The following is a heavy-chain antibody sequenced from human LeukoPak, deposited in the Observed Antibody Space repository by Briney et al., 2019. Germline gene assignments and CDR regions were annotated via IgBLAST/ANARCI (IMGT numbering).Heavy chain of an antibody. CDR1: GFTFSSYA. Sequence: GGSLRLSCAASGFTFSSYAMSWVRQAPGKGLEGVSAISGSGGSTYYADSVKGRFTISRDNSKNTLYLQMNSLRAEDTAVYYCAKGPYDFWSDLSYYYGMDVWGQGTTVTVSS. CDR3: AKGPYDFWSDLSYYYGMDV. D-gene: IGHD3-3*01. CDR2: ISGSGGST. J-gene: IGHJ6*02. V-gene: IGHV3-23*01.